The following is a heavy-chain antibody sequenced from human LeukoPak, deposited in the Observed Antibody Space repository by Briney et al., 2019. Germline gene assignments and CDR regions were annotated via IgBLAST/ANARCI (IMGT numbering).Heavy chain of an antibody. D-gene: IGHD3-3*01. CDR2: IYTSGST. Sequence: LETLSLTCTVSGGSISSYYWSWIRQPAGKGLEWIGRIYTSGSTNYNPSLKSRLTMSVDTSKNQFSLKLSSVTAADTAVYYCARETHPLRFSESDWGQGTLVTVSS. V-gene: IGHV4-4*07. CDR1: GGSISSYY. CDR3: ARETHPLRFSESD. J-gene: IGHJ4*02.